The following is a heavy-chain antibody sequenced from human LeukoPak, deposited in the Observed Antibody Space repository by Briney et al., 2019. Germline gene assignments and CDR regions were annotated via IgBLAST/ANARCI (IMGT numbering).Heavy chain of an antibody. V-gene: IGHV3-74*01. Sequence: RTGGSLRLSCAASRFAFDYYWMNWVRQAPGKRLVWVSRIHSDGGATRYADSVKGRFTISRDNAKNTLYLQMNDLTAEDTGVYYCSRELVVATKFAHRGMDAWGQGTTVTVSS. CDR1: RFAFDYYW. J-gene: IGHJ6*02. D-gene: IGHD2-15*01. CDR3: SRELVVATKFAHRGMDA. CDR2: IHSDGGAT.